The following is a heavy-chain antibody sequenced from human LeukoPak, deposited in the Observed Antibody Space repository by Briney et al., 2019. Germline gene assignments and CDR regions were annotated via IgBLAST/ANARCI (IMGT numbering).Heavy chain of an antibody. CDR2: ISASGTAM. J-gene: IGHJ4*02. CDR1: GFTFSSYS. Sequence: GGSLRLSCAASGFTFSSYSMNWVRQAPGEGLEWVSHISASGTAMFYADSVKGRFTISRDNAKNSLYLQMNSLRDEDTAVYYCASSGSYRFDYWGQGTLVTVSS. CDR3: ASSGSYRFDY. D-gene: IGHD1-26*01. V-gene: IGHV3-48*02.